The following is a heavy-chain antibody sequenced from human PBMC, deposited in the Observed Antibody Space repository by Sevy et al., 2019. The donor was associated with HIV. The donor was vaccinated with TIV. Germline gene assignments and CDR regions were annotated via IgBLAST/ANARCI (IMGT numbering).Heavy chain of an antibody. CDR1: GFTSSDYY. J-gene: IGHJ6*02. CDR2: ISGSGSDI. V-gene: IGHV3-11*01. D-gene: IGHD4-17*01. CDR3: ARDHVKDGDLGDYYYFAMDV. Sequence: GGSLRLSCAASGFTSSDYYMSWIRHAPGKGLEWLSYISGSGSDIYYADSVKGRFTISRDNAKNSLYLQMSSLRADDTAVYYCARDHVKDGDLGDYYYFAMDVWGQGTTVTVSS.